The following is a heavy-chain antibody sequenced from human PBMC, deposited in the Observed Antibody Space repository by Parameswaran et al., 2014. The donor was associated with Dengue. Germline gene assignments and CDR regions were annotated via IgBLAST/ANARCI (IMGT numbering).Heavy chain of an antibody. J-gene: IGHJ1*01. D-gene: IGHD5-12*01. CDR3: ARPGPVDPPQH. Sequence: VRQAQEGLEWIGSIYYSGSTYYNPSLKSRVTISVDTSKNQFSLKLSSVTAADTAVYYCARPGPVDPPQHWGQGTLVTVSS. V-gene: IGHV4-39*01. CDR2: IYYSGST.